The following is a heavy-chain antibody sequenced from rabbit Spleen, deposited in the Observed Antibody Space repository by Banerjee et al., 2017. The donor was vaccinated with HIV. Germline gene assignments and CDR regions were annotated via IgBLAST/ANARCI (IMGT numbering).Heavy chain of an antibody. J-gene: IGHJ4*01. CDR2: IYAGSSGST. V-gene: IGHV1S45*01. D-gene: IGHD2-1*01. CDR1: GFDFSSSYW. CDR3: VRDQAGDADYGPYYLNL. Sequence: EESGGDLVKPEGSLTLTCTASGFDFSSSYWICWVRQAPGKGLEWIACIYAGSSGSTYYASWAKGRFTISRTSSTTVTLQMTSLTAADTATYFCVRDQAGDADYGPYYLNLWGQGTLVTVS.